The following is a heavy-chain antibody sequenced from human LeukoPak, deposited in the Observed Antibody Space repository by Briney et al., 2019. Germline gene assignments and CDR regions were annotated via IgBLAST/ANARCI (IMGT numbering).Heavy chain of an antibody. V-gene: IGHV4-38-2*02. CDR3: ARDSYGSGSNHDY. Sequence: SETLSLTCTVSGYSITSGYYWGWIRQPPGKGLEWIGSIYHTGSTYYNPSLKSRVTISVATSRNQFSLSLTSVTVADTAVYFCARDSYGSGSNHDYWGQGTLVTVSS. J-gene: IGHJ4*02. CDR1: GYSITSGYY. D-gene: IGHD3-10*01. CDR2: IYHTGST.